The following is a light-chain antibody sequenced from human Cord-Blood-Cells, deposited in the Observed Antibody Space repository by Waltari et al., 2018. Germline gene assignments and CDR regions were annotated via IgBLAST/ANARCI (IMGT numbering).Light chain of an antibody. Sequence: QSALTQPASVSVSPGQSITISCTGTSSDVGSYNLVSWYQQHPGKAPKLMIYEGSKRPSGVSNRFSGAKSGNTASLTISGLQAEDEADYYCCLYAGSSTWVFGGGTKLTVL. CDR2: EGS. V-gene: IGLV2-23*01. J-gene: IGLJ3*02. CDR3: CLYAGSSTWV. CDR1: SSDVGSYNL.